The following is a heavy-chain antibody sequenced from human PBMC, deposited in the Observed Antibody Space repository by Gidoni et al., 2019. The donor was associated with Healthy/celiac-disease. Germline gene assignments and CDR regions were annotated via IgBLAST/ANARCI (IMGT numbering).Heavy chain of an antibody. V-gene: IGHV1-18*01. D-gene: IGHD2-2*01. Sequence: QVQLVQSGAEVKKPGASVKVSCKASGYTFTSYGISWVRQAPGQGLEWMGWISAYNGNTNYAQKLRGRVTMTTDTSTSTAYMELRSLRSDDTAVYYCARGKIVVVPAANPGFDYWGQGTLVTVSS. J-gene: IGHJ4*02. CDR2: ISAYNGNT. CDR1: GYTFTSYG. CDR3: ARGKIVVVPAANPGFDY.